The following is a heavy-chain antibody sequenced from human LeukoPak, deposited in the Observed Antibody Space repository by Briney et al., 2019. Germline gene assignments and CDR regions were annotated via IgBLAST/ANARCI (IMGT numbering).Heavy chain of an antibody. CDR1: GFTFSSYA. V-gene: IGHV3-23*01. D-gene: IGHD1-26*01. CDR2: ISGSGGST. CDR3: VIFSGSYRRDITDY. J-gene: IGHJ4*02. Sequence: GGSLRLSCATSGFTFSSYAMSWVRQAPGKGLEWVSVISGSGGSTSYADSVKGRFTISRDNSKNTLYLQMNSLRAEDTAVYYCVIFSGSYRRDITDYWGQGTLVTVSS.